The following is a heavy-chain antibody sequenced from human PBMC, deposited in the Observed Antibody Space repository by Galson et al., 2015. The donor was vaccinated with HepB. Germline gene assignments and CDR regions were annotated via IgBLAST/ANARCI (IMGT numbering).Heavy chain of an antibody. D-gene: IGHD3-10*01. Sequence: SLRLSCAASGFTFSNAWMNWVRQAPGKGLEWVGRIKSKTDGGTTDYAAPVKGRFTISRDDSKNTLYLQMNSLKTEDTAVYYCTTASQLLWFGELLSPDYWGQGTLVTVSS. CDR3: TTASQLLWFGELLSPDY. V-gene: IGHV3-15*07. J-gene: IGHJ4*02. CDR1: GFTFSNAW. CDR2: IKSKTDGGTT.